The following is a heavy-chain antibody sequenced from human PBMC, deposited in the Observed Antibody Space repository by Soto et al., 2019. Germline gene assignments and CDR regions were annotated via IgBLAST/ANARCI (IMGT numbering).Heavy chain of an antibody. CDR2: IYSGGST. CDR1: GFTVSSNY. D-gene: IGHD3-10*01. Sequence: EVRLVESGGGLVQPGGSLRLSCAASGFTVSSNYMSWVRQAPGKGLEWVSVIYSGGSTYYADSVKGRFTISRDNSKNTLYLQMNSLRAEDTAVYYCARFYGSGTYYYYYYMDVWGKGTTVTVSS. CDR3: ARFYGSGTYYYYYYMDV. J-gene: IGHJ6*03. V-gene: IGHV3-66*01.